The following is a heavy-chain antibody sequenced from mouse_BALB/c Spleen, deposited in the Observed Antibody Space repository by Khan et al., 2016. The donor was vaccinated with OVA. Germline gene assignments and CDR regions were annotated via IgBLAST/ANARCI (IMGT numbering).Heavy chain of an antibody. Sequence: VQLQQSGPELVKPGASVKLSCTASGYTFTSYVIHWVKQKPGQGLDWIGYIYPYNDDTKYNEKFKGKATLTSDKSSSTAYMELSSLPSEASAVSYCARDYSYDGNDDSWGQGTTLTVSA. J-gene: IGHJ2*01. D-gene: IGHD2-12*01. CDR1: GYTFTSYV. CDR2: IYPYNDDT. CDR3: ARDYSYDGNDDS. V-gene: IGHV1S136*01.